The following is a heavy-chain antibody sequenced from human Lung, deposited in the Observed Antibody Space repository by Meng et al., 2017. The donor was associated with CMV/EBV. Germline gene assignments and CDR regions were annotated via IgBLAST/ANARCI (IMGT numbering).Heavy chain of an antibody. CDR2: INPSSGST. V-gene: IGHV1-46*01. Sequence: KACGYSFTSYFMHWVRQAPGQGLEWMGKINPSSGSTTYAQKFQGRVTMTRDTPTSTVYMELSSLRSEDTALYYCARDLEWLLSPFFDYWGQGTLVTVSS. D-gene: IGHD3-3*01. CDR1: GYSFTSYF. J-gene: IGHJ4*02. CDR3: ARDLEWLLSPFFDY.